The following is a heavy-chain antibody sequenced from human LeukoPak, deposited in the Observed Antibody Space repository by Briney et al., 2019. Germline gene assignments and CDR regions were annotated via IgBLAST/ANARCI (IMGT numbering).Heavy chain of an antibody. J-gene: IGHJ4*02. CDR3: AKDYDYFDY. CDR2: IRYDGSNK. V-gene: IGHV3-30*02. D-gene: IGHD3-16*01. CDR1: GFTFSDYY. Sequence: GGSLRLSCAASGFTFSDYYMSWIRQAPGKGLEWVAFIRYDGSNKYYADSVKGRFTISRDNSKNTLYLQMNSLRAEDTAVYYCAKDYDYFDYWGQGTLVTVSS.